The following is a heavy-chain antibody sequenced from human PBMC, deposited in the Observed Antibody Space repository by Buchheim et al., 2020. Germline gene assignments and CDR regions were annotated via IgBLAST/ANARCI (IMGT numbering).Heavy chain of an antibody. V-gene: IGHV1-46*03. Sequence: QVQLVQSGAEVKKPGASVKVSCKASGYSFSNYYVHWVRQAPGQGLEWMGVITPSGDRTTFAQKFQGRATVTRDTSTSTVYMELSSLKSEDTAVYYCVREPAHSGCFDPWGQGT. D-gene: IGHD2-15*01. CDR2: ITPSGDRT. CDR1: GYSFSNYY. CDR3: VREPAHSGCFDP. J-gene: IGHJ5*02.